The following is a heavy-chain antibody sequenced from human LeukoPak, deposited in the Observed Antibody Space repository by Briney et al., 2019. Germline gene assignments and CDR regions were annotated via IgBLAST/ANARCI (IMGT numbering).Heavy chain of an antibody. CDR2: ISYDGSNK. CDR3: ANTAVAGNPFDY. V-gene: IGHV3-30*18. J-gene: IGHJ4*02. Sequence: GGSLRLSCAASGFTFSSYGMHWVRQAPGKGLEWVAVISYDGSNKYYADSVKGRFTISRDNSKNTLYLQMNSLRAEDTAVYYCANTAVAGNPFDYWGQGTLVTVSS. D-gene: IGHD6-19*01. CDR1: GFTFSSYG.